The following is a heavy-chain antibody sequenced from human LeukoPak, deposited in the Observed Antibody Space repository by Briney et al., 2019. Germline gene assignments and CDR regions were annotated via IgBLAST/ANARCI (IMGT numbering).Heavy chain of an antibody. CDR3: ASHNYDFWSGHQSTYYYMDV. D-gene: IGHD3-3*01. V-gene: IGHV4-39*07. Sequence: SETLSLTCTVSGGSISSSSYYWGWIRQPPGKGLEWIGSIYYSGSTYYNPSLKSRVTISVDTSKNQFSLKLSSVTAADTAVYYCASHNYDFWSGHQSTYYYMDVWGKGTTVTVSS. CDR2: IYYSGST. CDR1: GGSISSSSYY. J-gene: IGHJ6*03.